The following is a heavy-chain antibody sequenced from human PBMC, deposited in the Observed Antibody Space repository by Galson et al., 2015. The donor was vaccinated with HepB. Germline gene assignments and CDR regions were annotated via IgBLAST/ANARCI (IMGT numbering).Heavy chain of an antibody. CDR3: ARECGGVAEWVGP. Sequence: SLRLSCAGSGLSFNGYRLNWVRQVPGKGLEWIAYISGGGSTIYYADSVKGRFTITRDDAKTSVYLHMNSLRADDAGIYYCARECGGVAEWVGPGGQGTLVSVSS. CDR2: ISGGGSTI. CDR1: GLSFNGYR. J-gene: IGHJ5*02. V-gene: IGHV3-48*01. D-gene: IGHD2-15*01.